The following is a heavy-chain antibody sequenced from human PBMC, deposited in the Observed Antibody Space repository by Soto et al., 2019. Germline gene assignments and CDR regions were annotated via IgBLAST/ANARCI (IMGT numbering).Heavy chain of an antibody. J-gene: IGHJ4*02. D-gene: IGHD4-17*01. Sequence: GGSLRLSCAASGFTFSDYYMSWIRQAPGKGLEWVSYISSSGSTIYYADSVKGRFTISRDNAKNSLYLQMNSLRAEDTAVYYCASDSRRLSTVTPQYKRLFDYWGQGTLVTVSS. CDR3: ASDSRRLSTVTPQYKRLFDY. CDR1: GFTFSDYY. CDR2: ISSSGSTI. V-gene: IGHV3-11*01.